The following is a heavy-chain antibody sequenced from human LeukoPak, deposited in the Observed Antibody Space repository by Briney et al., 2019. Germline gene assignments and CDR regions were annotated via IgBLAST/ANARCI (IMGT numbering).Heavy chain of an antibody. CDR2: ISYDGSNK. Sequence: GRSLRLYCAAGGFTFSSYAMHLVRQAPGKVLELVAIISYDGSNKYYADSVKGRFTISRDNSKNTLYLQMNSLRAEDTAVYYCARDLFRHSSGCPSYWGQGTLVTVSS. CDR1: GFTFSSYA. CDR3: ARDLFRHSSGCPSY. V-gene: IGHV3-30*04. D-gene: IGHD6-19*01. J-gene: IGHJ4*02.